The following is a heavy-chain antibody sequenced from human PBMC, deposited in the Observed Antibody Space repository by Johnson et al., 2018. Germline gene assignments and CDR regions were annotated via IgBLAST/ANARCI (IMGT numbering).Heavy chain of an antibody. D-gene: IGHD6-13*01. CDR2: IIPIFGPA. CDR1: GGTFSSYA. V-gene: IGHV1-69*01. Sequence: QVQLVQSGAEVKKPGSSVKVSCKASGGTFSSYAISWVRQAPGQGLEWMGGIIPIFGPANSAQKFQGRVTLTADESTSTAYMELSSLRSEDTAVYYCARAGIRAAAGTLDAFDIWGQGTMVTVSS. J-gene: IGHJ3*02. CDR3: ARAGIRAAAGTLDAFDI.